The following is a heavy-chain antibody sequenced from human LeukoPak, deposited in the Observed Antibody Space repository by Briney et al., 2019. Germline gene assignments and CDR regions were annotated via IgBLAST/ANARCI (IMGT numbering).Heavy chain of an antibody. CDR1: GFTFSHHA. D-gene: IGHD6-19*01. V-gene: IGHV3-23*01. Sequence: GGSLRLSCAASGFTFSHHAMTWVRQAPGKGLEWVSGISGSGDTTYYADSEKGRFTISRDNSRNTVCLQMNSLRAEDTAVYFCARESFRALAGYLDYWGQGSLVTVSS. CDR2: ISGSGDTT. CDR3: ARESFRALAGYLDY. J-gene: IGHJ4*02.